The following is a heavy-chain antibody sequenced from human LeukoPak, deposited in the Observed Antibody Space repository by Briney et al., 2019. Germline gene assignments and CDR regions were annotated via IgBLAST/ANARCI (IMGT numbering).Heavy chain of an antibody. D-gene: IGHD2-21*02. CDR3: ARDRYCGGDCYSNAFDI. J-gene: IGHJ3*02. CDR2: ISSSSTNI. CDR1: GFTFSSYS. Sequence: PGGSLRLSCAASGFTFSSYSMSWVRQAPGKGLEWVSYISSSSTNIYYADSLKGRFTISRDNGKNSLYLQMNSLRDEDTAVYYCARDRYCGGDCYSNAFDIWGQGTMVTVSS. V-gene: IGHV3-48*02.